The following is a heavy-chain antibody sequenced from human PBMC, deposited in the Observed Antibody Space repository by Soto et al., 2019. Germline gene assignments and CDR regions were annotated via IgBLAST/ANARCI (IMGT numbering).Heavy chain of an antibody. V-gene: IGHV3-23*01. CDR2: ISGSGGST. Sequence: GGSLRLSCAASGFTFSSYAMSWVRQAPGKGLEWVSAISGSGGSTYYADSVKGRFTISRDNSKNTLYLQMNSLIAEDTAVYYCAKDSRLRFLEWLPPHDGNPDYWGQGTLVTVSS. J-gene: IGHJ4*02. D-gene: IGHD3-3*01. CDR1: GFTFSSYA. CDR3: AKDSRLRFLEWLPPHDGNPDY.